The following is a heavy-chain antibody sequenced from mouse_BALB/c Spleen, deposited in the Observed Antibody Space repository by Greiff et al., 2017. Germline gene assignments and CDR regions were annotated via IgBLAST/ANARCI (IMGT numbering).Heavy chain of an antibody. Sequence: EVQLVESGGGLVKPGGSLKLSCAASGFTFSDYYMYWVRQTPEKRLEWVATISDGGSYTYYPDSVKGRFTISRDNAKNNLYLQMSSLKSEDTAMYYCARGRLRLPFAYWGQGTLVTVSA. D-gene: IGHD1-2*01. CDR2: ISDGGSYT. V-gene: IGHV5-4*02. CDR3: ARGRLRLPFAY. J-gene: IGHJ3*01. CDR1: GFTFSDYY.